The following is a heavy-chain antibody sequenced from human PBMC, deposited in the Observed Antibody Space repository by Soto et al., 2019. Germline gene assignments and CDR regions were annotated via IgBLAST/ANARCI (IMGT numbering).Heavy chain of an antibody. D-gene: IGHD6-19*01. CDR2: ISAYNGNT. Sequence: ASVKVSCKASGYTFTSYGISWVRQAPGQGLEWMGWISAYNGNTNYAQKLQGRVTMTTDTSTSTAYMELRSLRSEDTAVYYCARERSSGWYVDYWGQGTLVTVSS. CDR1: GYTFTSYG. V-gene: IGHV1-18*01. J-gene: IGHJ4*02. CDR3: ARERSSGWYVDY.